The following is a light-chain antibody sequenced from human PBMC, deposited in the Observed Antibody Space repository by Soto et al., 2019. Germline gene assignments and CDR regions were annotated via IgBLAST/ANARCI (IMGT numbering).Light chain of an antibody. CDR2: DVS. CDR1: SNNVGSYNG. J-gene: IGLJ1*01. CDR3: SSYTRSGTYV. Sequence: SALTHPPFGSGSPGHSVTITCNGTSNNVGSYNGVSWYQQSPGTAPKLMIYDVSNLPSGVPDSFSGSKSGNTASLTISGLQAEDEADYYCSSYTRSGTYVFGTGTNVTVL. V-gene: IGLV2-18*02.